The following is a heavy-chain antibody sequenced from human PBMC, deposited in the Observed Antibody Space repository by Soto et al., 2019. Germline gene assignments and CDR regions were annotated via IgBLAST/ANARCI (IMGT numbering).Heavy chain of an antibody. V-gene: IGHV1-58*01. CDR2: LVVGSGNT. D-gene: IGHD3-3*01. CDR3: AAVPVLRFLKWLPAYFDY. Sequence: SVKVSCKTSGFMFTSSAVQWVRQALGQHLEWIGWLVVGSGNTHYAQHFQERVTLTRDMSTGTAYMELSSLRSEDTAVYYCAAVPVLRFLKWLPAYFDYWGPGTLVTVSS. J-gene: IGHJ4*02. CDR1: GFMFTSSA.